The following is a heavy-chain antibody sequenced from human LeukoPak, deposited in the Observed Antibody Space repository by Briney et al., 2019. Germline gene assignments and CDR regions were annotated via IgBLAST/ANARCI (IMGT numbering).Heavy chain of an antibody. CDR1: GFTFSSYS. Sequence: GGSLRLSCAASGFTFSSYSMNWVRQAPGKGLEWVSSISSSSSYIYYADSVKGRFTISRDSAKNSLYLQMNSLRAEDTAVYYCARDSEYYDFWSGFAGYYYYMDVWGKGTTVTVSS. CDR2: ISSSSSYI. J-gene: IGHJ6*03. V-gene: IGHV3-21*01. CDR3: ARDSEYYDFWSGFAGYYYYMDV. D-gene: IGHD3-3*01.